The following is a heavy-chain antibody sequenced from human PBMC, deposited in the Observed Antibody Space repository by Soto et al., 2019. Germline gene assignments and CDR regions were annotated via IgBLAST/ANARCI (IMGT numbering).Heavy chain of an antibody. CDR2: INHSGST. CDR3: ARGEDIVVVPAAGGFDY. CDR1: GGSFSGYY. V-gene: IGHV4-34*01. J-gene: IGHJ4*02. D-gene: IGHD2-2*01. Sequence: QVQLQQWGAGLLKPSETLSLTCAVYGGSFSGYYWSWIRQPPGKGLEWIGEINHSGSTNYNPSLKSRVTISVDKSKNQFSLKLSSVTAADTAVYYCARGEDIVVVPAAGGFDYWGQGTLVTVSS.